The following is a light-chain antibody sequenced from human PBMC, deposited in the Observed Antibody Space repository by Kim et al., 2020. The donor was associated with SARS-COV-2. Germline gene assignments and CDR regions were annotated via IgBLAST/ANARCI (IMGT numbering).Light chain of an antibody. V-gene: IGLV7-43*01. CDR3: LLYYGASWV. Sequence: PGATVTLTCASSTGAVTSGYYPNWFQQKPGQTPRALIYSTTYKHSWTPARFSGYLLGGKAALTLSGAGPEDEAEYYCLLYYGASWVFGGGTKLTVL. J-gene: IGLJ3*02. CDR2: STT. CDR1: TGAVTSGYY.